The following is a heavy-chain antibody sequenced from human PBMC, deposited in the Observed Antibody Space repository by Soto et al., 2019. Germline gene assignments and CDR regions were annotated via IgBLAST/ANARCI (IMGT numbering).Heavy chain of an antibody. CDR1: AGLISRYC. D-gene: IGHD3-10*01. J-gene: IGHJ5*02. Sequence: ENLCLTCTGSAGLISRYCWLVIRLPPGKGLEWIGYISYSGSTNYNPSLKSRVTISVDTSKNQFSLKLSSVTAADTAVYYCAREVRAVYSAWFDPWGQGTLVTVS. V-gene: IGHV4-59*01. CDR3: AREVRAVYSAWFDP. CDR2: ISYSGST.